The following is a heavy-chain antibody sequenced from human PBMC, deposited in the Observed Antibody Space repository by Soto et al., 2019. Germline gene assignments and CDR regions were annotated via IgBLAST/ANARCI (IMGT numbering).Heavy chain of an antibody. CDR3: ASVRIVGAREIDF. J-gene: IGHJ4*02. D-gene: IGHD1-26*01. Sequence: QVHLVQSGGEVKKPGASVKVSCKASGYTFNRHGITWVRQAPGQGLEWMGWISGYNGDINYEQKFQGRVTLSSDTLTSTVYWERHSRRFYETAVYYFASVRIVGAREIDFWGQGTLVTVSP. V-gene: IGHV1-18*04. CDR1: GYTFNRHG. CDR2: ISGYNGDI.